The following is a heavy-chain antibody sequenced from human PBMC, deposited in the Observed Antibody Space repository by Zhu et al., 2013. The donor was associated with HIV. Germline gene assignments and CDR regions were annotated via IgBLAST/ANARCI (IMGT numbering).Heavy chain of an antibody. V-gene: IGHV1-2*02. CDR2: INPNSGGT. CDR1: GYVYNSYG. J-gene: IGHJ3*02. CDR3: ARRLIAVPTFDI. D-gene: IGHD2-21*01. Sequence: QVQLVQSGAEVRKPGASVKVSCKASGYVYNSYGITWVRQAPGQGLEWMGWINPNSGGTNYAQKFQGRVTMTRDTSISTAYMELSRLRSDDTAVYYCARRLIAVPTFDIWGQGTMVTVSS.